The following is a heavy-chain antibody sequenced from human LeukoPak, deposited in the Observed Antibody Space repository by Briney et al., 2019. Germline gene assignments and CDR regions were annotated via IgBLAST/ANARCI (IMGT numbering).Heavy chain of an antibody. Sequence: GGSLRLSCAASGFTFSSYAMHWVRQAPGKGLEWVAVISYDGSNKYYADSVKGRFTTSRDNSKNTLYLQMNSLRAEDTAVYYCAREMVRGAYYFDYWGQGTLVTVSS. V-gene: IGHV3-30-3*01. J-gene: IGHJ4*02. D-gene: IGHD3-10*01. CDR3: AREMVRGAYYFDY. CDR2: ISYDGSNK. CDR1: GFTFSSYA.